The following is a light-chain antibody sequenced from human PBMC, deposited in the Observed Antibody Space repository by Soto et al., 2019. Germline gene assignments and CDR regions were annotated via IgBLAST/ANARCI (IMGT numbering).Light chain of an antibody. CDR3: QQYNSYSRT. CDR2: DAS. V-gene: IGKV1-5*01. Sequence: DIQMTQSPSTLSASVGARVTITCRASQSISSWLAWYQQKPGKAPKLLIYDASSLESGVPSRFSGSGSGTVFTLTISSLQPDDFATYYCQQYNSYSRTFGQGTKVEIK. J-gene: IGKJ1*01. CDR1: QSISSW.